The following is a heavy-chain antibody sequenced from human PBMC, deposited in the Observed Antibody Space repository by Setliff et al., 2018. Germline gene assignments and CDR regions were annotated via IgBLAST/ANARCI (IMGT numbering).Heavy chain of an antibody. V-gene: IGHV3-15*01. D-gene: IGHD3-10*01. CDR2: IKSKTDGGPT. CDR1: GFTLRSYW. CDR3: ATDGTSLWFGELSYFDY. Sequence: GGSLRLSCAASGFTLRSYWMSWVRQAPGKGLEWVGRIKSKTDGGPTDYAAPVKGRFTISRDDSKNTLYLQMNSLRAEDTAVYYCATDGTSLWFGELSYFDYWGQGTLGTVST. J-gene: IGHJ4*02.